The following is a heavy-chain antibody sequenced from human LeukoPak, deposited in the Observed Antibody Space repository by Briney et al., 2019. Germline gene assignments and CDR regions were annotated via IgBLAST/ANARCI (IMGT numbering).Heavy chain of an antibody. CDR1: GFTFSNYW. CDR3: AKGGSGSAFDY. V-gene: IGHV3-7*01. Sequence: PGGSLRLSCAASGFTFSNYWMTWVRQAPGKGLEWVANIKRDGSEKYYADSVKGRFTISRDNAKNSLYLQINSLRAEDTAVYYCAKGGSGSAFDYWGQGTLVTVSS. D-gene: IGHD3-3*01. J-gene: IGHJ4*02. CDR2: IKRDGSEK.